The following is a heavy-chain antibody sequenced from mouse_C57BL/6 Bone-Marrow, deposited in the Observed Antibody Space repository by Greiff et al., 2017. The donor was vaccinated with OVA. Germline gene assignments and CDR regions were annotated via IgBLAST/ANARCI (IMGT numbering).Heavy chain of an antibody. D-gene: IGHD3-2*02. CDR2: ISDGGSYT. Sequence: EVKVVESGGGLVKPGGSLKLSCAASGFTFSNYAMSWVRQTPEKRLEWVATISDGGSYTYYPDNVKGRFTISRDNAKNNLYLQMRQLKSEDTGMYYCARDGELRLIAYWGQGTLVTVSA. J-gene: IGHJ3*01. CDR1: GFTFSNYA. CDR3: ARDGELRLIAY. V-gene: IGHV5-4*01.